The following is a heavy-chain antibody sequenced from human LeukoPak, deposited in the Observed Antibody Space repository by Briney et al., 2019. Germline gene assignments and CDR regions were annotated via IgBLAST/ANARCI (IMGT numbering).Heavy chain of an antibody. Sequence: TSETLSLTCAVSGVSISTSEWWIWVRPPPGQGLEWIGEIHRDGRTRYNPSLTSRVTMSMDYSKNQFSLNVRFVTAADTAIYYCGKTDIYFNPIDYWGPGSLVTVSS. D-gene: IGHD3-9*01. CDR1: GVSISTSEW. CDR3: GKTDIYFNPIDY. CDR2: IHRDGRT. V-gene: IGHV4-4*02. J-gene: IGHJ4*02.